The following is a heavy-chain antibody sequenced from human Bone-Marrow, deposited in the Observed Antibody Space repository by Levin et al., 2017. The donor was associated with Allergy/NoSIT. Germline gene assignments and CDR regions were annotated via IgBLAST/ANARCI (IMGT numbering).Heavy chain of an antibody. CDR1: GYSVPKLS. Sequence: GASVKVSCEISGYSVPKLSIHWVRQTPGKGLEWMGGFDPEDGETIYALDFQDRVTMTEDTLAQTADMELSRLRSEDTAVYFCATVSMVVHQDYYDSSGYYYKYFDNWGQGTLVTVSS. CDR2: FDPEDGET. J-gene: IGHJ4*02. V-gene: IGHV1-24*01. CDR3: ATVSMVVHQDYYDSSGYYYKYFDN. D-gene: IGHD3-22*01.